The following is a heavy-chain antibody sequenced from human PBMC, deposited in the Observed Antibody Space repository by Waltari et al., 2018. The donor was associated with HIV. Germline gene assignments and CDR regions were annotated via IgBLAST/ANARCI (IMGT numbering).Heavy chain of an antibody. CDR1: GFTFGVFP. V-gene: IGHV3-49*05. J-gene: IGHJ4*02. Sequence: EVQLVESGGDLVNPGRSVRLSCRGSGFTFGVFPMSWFRQAPANGLQWVSFIRTKGSGETTEYAASVNGRFTISRDDSNSVAYLQMSSLKPEDTGVYYCATSKYYHERGAYYHPSDYWGQGTLVTVSS. CDR2: IRTKGSGETT. CDR3: ATSKYYHERGAYYHPSDY. D-gene: IGHD3-22*01.